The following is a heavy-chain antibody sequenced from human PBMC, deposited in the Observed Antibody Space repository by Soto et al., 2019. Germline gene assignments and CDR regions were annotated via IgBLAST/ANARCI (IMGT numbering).Heavy chain of an antibody. CDR2: INPNSGGT. CDR1: GYTFDGNY. D-gene: IGHD3-3*01. CDR3: ARGHYDFWSGYSYYFDY. Sequence: SVEVSCKASGYTFDGNYMHWVRQAPGQGLEWMGWINPNSGGTNYAQKLQGWVTMTRDTSISTAYMELSRLRSDDTAVYYCARGHYDFWSGYSYYFDYWGQGTLVTVSS. V-gene: IGHV1-2*04. J-gene: IGHJ4*02.